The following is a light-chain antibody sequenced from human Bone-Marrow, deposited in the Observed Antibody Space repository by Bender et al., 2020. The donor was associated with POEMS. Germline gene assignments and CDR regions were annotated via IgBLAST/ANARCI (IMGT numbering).Light chain of an antibody. CDR2: EVN. Sequence: QSALTQPASVSGSPGQSITISCTGTSSDIGSYNLVSWYQQHPGKAPKLMIYEVNKWPSGVSNRFSGSKSGNTASLTISGLQAEDEADYYCCSYVGNSTLVFGGGTHLTVL. V-gene: IGLV2-23*02. J-gene: IGLJ3*02. CDR3: CSYVGNSTLV. CDR1: SSDIGSYNL.